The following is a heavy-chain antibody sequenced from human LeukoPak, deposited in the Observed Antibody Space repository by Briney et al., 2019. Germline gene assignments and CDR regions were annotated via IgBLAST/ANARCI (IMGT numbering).Heavy chain of an antibody. V-gene: IGHV3-33*01. D-gene: IGHD2-2*01. CDR3: ARDRPDVVVPAAFHYYYYYGMDV. CDR2: IWYDGSNK. Sequence: LPGGSLRLSCAASGFTFSSYGMHWVRQAPGKGLEWVAVIWYDGSNKYYADSVKGRFTISRDNSKNTLYLQMNSLRAEDTAVYYCARDRPDVVVPAAFHYYYYYGMDVWGQGTTVTVSS. J-gene: IGHJ6*02. CDR1: GFTFSSYG.